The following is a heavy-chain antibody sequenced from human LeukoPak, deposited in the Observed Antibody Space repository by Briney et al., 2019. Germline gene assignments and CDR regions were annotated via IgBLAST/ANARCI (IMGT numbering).Heavy chain of an antibody. J-gene: IGHJ4*02. Sequence: PGGSLRLSCAVSGFIVSGNYMSWVRQAPGKGLEWVSVLYTGGSTYYADSVKGRFTISRDNSKNTLYFQMNSLRAEDTAVYYCAKEYSGSYYYFDSWGQGALVTVSS. CDR1: GFIVSGNY. V-gene: IGHV3-53*01. CDR2: LYTGGST. CDR3: AKEYSGSYYYFDS. D-gene: IGHD1-26*01.